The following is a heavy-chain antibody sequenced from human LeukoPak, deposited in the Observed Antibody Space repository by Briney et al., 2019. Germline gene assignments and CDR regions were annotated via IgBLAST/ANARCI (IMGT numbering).Heavy chain of an antibody. CDR3: ARLGSARRSPAAIREENNWFDP. V-gene: IGHV5-51*01. Sequence: GESLKISCKGSGYSFTSYWIGWVRQMPGKGLEWMGIIYPGDSDTRYSPSFQGQVTISADKSISTAYLQWSSLKASDTAMYYCARLGSARRSPAAIREENNWFDPWGQGTLVTVSS. CDR2: IYPGDSDT. CDR1: GYSFTSYW. D-gene: IGHD2-2*02. J-gene: IGHJ5*02.